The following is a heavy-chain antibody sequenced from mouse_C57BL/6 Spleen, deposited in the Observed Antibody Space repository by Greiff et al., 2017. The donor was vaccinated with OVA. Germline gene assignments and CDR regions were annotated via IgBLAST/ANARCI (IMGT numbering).Heavy chain of an antibody. CDR1: GYAFSSSW. Sequence: QVQLQQSGPELVKPGASVTISCKASGYAFSSSWMNWVKQRPVKGLEWIGRIYPGDGDTTYNGKFKGKATLTADKSSSTAYMHLSSLTSEDSAVYFCAASSCYVDYAIDYWGQGTSVTVSA. J-gene: IGHJ4*01. V-gene: IGHV1-82*01. D-gene: IGHD3-2*02. CDR2: IYPGDGDT. CDR3: AASSCYVDYAIDY.